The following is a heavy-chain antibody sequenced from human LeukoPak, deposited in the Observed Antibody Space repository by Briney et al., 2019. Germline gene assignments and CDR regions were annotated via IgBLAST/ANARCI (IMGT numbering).Heavy chain of an antibody. D-gene: IGHD1-26*01. CDR1: GGSITGRSDY. Sequence: SETLSLTCTVTGGSITGRSDYWGWIRQPPGKGLEWIGSIYYSGSTYYNPSFKSRVTISVDTSRNQFSLQLRYVTAADTAVYYCSRNESVLGTTGLNDFFDDWGQGSLVPVSS. J-gene: IGHJ4*02. CDR2: IYYSGST. V-gene: IGHV4-39*01. CDR3: SRNESVLGTTGLNDFFDD.